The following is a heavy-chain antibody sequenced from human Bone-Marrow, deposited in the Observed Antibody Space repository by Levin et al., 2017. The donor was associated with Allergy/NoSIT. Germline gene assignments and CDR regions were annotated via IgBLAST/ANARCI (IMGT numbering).Heavy chain of an antibody. CDR2: IYTGGTT. Sequence: PSETLSLTCTVSGGSITSGSYFWSWIRQPAGKGLEWIGRIYTGGTTNYNPSLMSRVTISVDTSKNQFSVKLSSVTAADTAVYYCARDYFGYGRFDIWGQGTMVTVSS. J-gene: IGHJ3*02. D-gene: IGHD5-18*01. CDR3: ARDYFGYGRFDI. V-gene: IGHV4-61*02. CDR1: GGSITSGSYF.